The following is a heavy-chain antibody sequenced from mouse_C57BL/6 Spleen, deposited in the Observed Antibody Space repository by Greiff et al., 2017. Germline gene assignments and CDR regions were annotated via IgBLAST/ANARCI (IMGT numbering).Heavy chain of an antibody. CDR1: GYTFTSYW. CDR3: ALRLFDY. CDR2: IDPSDSYT. D-gene: IGHD2-12*01. V-gene: IGHV1-50*01. J-gene: IGHJ2*01. Sequence: VQLQQPGAELVKPGASVKLSCKASGYTFTSYWMQWVKQRPGQGLEWIGEIDPSDSYTNYNQKFKGKATLTVDTSSSTAYMQLSSLTSEDSAVYYCALRLFDYWGQGTTLTVSS.